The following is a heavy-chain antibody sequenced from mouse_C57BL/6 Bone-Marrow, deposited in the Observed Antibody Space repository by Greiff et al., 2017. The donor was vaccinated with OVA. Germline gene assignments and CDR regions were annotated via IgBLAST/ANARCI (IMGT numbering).Heavy chain of an antibody. CDR3: ATITTVVDYYAMDY. CDR2: IWSGGST. D-gene: IGHD1-1*01. V-gene: IGHV2-2*01. J-gene: IGHJ4*01. Sequence: VHLVESGPGLVQPSQSLSITCTVSGFSLTSYGVHWVRQSPGKGLEWLGVIWSGGSTDYNAAFISRLSISKDNSKSQVFFKMNSLQADDTAIYYCATITTVVDYYAMDYWGQGTSVTVSS. CDR1: GFSLTSYG.